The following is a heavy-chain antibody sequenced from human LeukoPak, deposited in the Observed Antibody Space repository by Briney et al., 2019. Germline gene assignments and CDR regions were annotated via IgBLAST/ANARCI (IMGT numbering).Heavy chain of an antibody. J-gene: IGHJ5*02. CDR1: GGSISSGGYS. CDR3: ARGIRPKGPFDP. Sequence: SETLSLTCAVSGGSISSGGYSWSWIRQPPGKGLEWIGYIYHSGSTYYNPSLKSRVTISVDRSKNQFSLKLSSVTAADTAVYYCARGIRPKGPFDPWGQGTLVTVSS. CDR2: IYHSGST. V-gene: IGHV4-30-2*01.